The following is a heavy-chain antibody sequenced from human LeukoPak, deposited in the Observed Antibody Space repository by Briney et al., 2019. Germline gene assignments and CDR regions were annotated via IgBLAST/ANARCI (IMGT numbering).Heavy chain of an antibody. CDR2: IYSGGST. Sequence: PGGSLRLSCAASGFTVSSNYMSWVRQAPGKGLEWVSVIYSGGSTYYADSVKGRFTISRDNAKNSLYLQMNGLRAEDTAVYYCARELAMVRGAPFDYWGQGTLVTVSS. V-gene: IGHV3-53*01. CDR1: GFTVSSNY. CDR3: ARELAMVRGAPFDY. D-gene: IGHD3-10*01. J-gene: IGHJ4*02.